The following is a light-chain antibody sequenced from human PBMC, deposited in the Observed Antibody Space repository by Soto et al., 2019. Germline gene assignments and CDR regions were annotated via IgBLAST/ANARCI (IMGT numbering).Light chain of an antibody. CDR2: EVS. J-gene: IGLJ1*01. CDR3: SSYAGSNNYV. Sequence: QSALTQPPSASGSPGQSVTISCTGTSSDVGGYNYVSWYQQHPGKAPKLMIYEVSKRPSGVPDRFSGSKSGNTASLTVSGLQAADAADYYCSSYAGSNNYVFGTGTKLTVL. V-gene: IGLV2-8*01. CDR1: SSDVGGYNY.